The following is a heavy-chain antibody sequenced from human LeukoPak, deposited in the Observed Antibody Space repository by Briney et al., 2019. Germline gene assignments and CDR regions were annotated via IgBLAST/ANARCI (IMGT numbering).Heavy chain of an antibody. J-gene: IGHJ4*02. D-gene: IGHD4-17*01. V-gene: IGHV3-33*06. CDR1: GFSFSSYG. Sequence: PGRSLRLSCAASGFSFSSYGVHWVRQAPGKGLEWVALISYDGSNKYYADSVKGRFTISRDSSKNTLYLQMNTLRAEDTAVYYCAKGYGDFPFDYWGQGTLVTVSS. CDR2: ISYDGSNK. CDR3: AKGYGDFPFDY.